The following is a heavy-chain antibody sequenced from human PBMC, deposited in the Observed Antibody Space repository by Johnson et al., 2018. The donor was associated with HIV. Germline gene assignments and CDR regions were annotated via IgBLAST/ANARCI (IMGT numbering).Heavy chain of an antibody. V-gene: IGHV3-20*04. Sequence: VQLVESGGGVVRPGGSLRLSCAASGFTFHDYAMSWVRQAPGKGLEWVSGINWNGAITGYADSVKGRFTISRDNAKNSLFLQMNSLRAEETALYSCARVGVDDAFDFWGQGTMVTVSS. CDR1: GFTFHDYA. D-gene: IGHD2-15*01. CDR3: ARVGVDDAFDF. CDR2: INWNGAIT. J-gene: IGHJ3*01.